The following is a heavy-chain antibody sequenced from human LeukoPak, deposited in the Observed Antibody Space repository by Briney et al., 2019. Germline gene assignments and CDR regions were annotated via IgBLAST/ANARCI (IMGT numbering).Heavy chain of an antibody. CDR2: ISYDGSNK. Sequence: GGSLRLSCAASGFTFSSYGMHWVRQAPGKGLEWVAVISYDGSNKYYADSVKGRFTISRDNSKNTLYLQMNSLRAEDTAVYYCARWLNYFDYWGQGTLVTVSS. CDR1: GFTFSSYG. CDR3: ARWLNYFDY. J-gene: IGHJ4*02. D-gene: IGHD3-10*01. V-gene: IGHV3-30*03.